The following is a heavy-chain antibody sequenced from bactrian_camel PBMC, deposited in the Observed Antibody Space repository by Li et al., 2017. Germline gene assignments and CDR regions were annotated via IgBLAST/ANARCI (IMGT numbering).Heavy chain of an antibody. J-gene: IGHJ4*01. D-gene: IGHD1*01. V-gene: IGHV3-2*01. Sequence: HVQLVESGGGSVQPGGSLRLSCAASGYTFSSDCMGWFRQAPGKEREAVALISFSNGASSYADPVKGRFTIFQDKGDNSLYLQMNNLKDEDTAEYYCAASFSLPCRWSQQSFDYWGQGTQVTVS. CDR3: AASFSLPCRWSQQSFDY. CDR2: ISFSNGAS. CDR1: GYTFSSDC.